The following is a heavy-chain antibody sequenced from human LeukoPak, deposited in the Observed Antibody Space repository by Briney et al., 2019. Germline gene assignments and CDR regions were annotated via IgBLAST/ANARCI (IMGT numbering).Heavy chain of an antibody. J-gene: IGHJ5*02. V-gene: IGHV3-7*05. CDR3: AKDYDYPSGFDP. Sequence: GGSLRLSCAASGFTFSNYWMNWVRQAPGKGLEWVANIKEDGSEKYYVDSVKGRFTISRDNSKNSLYLQMNSLRTEDTALYYCAKDYDYPSGFDPWGQGTLVTVSS. CDR2: IKEDGSEK. CDR1: GFTFSNYW. D-gene: IGHD4-11*01.